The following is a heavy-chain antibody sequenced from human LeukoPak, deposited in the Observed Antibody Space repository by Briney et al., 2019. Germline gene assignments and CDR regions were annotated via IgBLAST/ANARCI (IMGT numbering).Heavy chain of an antibody. V-gene: IGHV3-43D*03. J-gene: IGHJ4*02. CDR1: GFTFDDYA. CDR2: ISWDGGST. D-gene: IGHD2-15*01. CDR3: AKGHCSGGSSYSSSDY. Sequence: GGSLRLSCAASGFTFDDYAMHWVRQAPGKGLEWVSLISWDGGSTYYADSVKGRFTISRDNSKNSLYLQMNSLRAEDTALYYCAKGHCSGGSSYSSSDYWGQGTLVTVSS.